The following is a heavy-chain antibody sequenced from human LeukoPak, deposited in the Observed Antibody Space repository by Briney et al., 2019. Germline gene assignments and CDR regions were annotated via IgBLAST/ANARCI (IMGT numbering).Heavy chain of an antibody. CDR2: VIPIFGTA. CDR3: ARVKPAYRGGDCYWYNWFDP. V-gene: IGHV1-69*01. CDR1: GGTFSSYA. Sequence: SVKVSCKASGGTFSSYAISWVRQAPGQGLEWMGGVIPIFGTANYAQKFQGRVTITADESTSTAYMELSSLRSEDTAVYYCARVKPAYRGGDCYWYNWFDPWGQGTLVTVSS. J-gene: IGHJ5*02. D-gene: IGHD2-21*02.